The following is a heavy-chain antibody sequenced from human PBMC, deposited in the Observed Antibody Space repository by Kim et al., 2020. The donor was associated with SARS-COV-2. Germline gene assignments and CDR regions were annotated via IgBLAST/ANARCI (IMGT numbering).Heavy chain of an antibody. CDR2: IYYSGST. J-gene: IGHJ4*02. D-gene: IGHD3-22*01. CDR1: GGSISSCGSY. CDR3: ARAPGLGTMIVVVTHFDY. V-gene: IGHV4-31*03. Sequence: SETLSLTCTVSGGSISSCGSYWSWIRQHPGKGLEWIGCIYYSGSTYYNPSLKSRVTISVDTSKNQFSLKLSSVTAADTAVYYCARAPGLGTMIVVVTHFDYWGQGTLVTVSS.